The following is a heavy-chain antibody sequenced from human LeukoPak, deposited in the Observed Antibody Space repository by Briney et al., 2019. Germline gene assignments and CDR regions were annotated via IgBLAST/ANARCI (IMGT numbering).Heavy chain of an antibody. V-gene: IGHV4-39*01. Sequence: SETLSLTCAVSRGSISSNSYYWGWIRQPPGKGLEGIGSIYYSGSTYYNPSLKSRVTISVDTSKNQFSLKLSSVTAADTAVYYCARTRYYYNSRSYGAPYYFDYWGQGTLVTVSS. CDR3: ARTRYYYNSRSYGAPYYFDY. CDR1: RGSISSNSYY. D-gene: IGHD3-10*01. CDR2: IYYSGST. J-gene: IGHJ4*02.